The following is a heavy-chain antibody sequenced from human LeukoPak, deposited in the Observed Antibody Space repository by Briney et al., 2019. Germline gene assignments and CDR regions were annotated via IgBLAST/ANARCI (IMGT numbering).Heavy chain of an antibody. CDR3: GKDGIARGSGSYLDY. Sequence: GGALRLSCAASGFTFSSYAMHWVRQAPGKGVEWGALISYDGTKKDYADPVKGRFTISRDHSKNTLSLQMSSLRPEDTAVYYCGKDGIARGSGSYLDYWGQGTPVTVSS. V-gene: IGHV3-30*18. D-gene: IGHD3-10*01. CDR1: GFTFSSYA. J-gene: IGHJ4*02. CDR2: ISYDGTKK.